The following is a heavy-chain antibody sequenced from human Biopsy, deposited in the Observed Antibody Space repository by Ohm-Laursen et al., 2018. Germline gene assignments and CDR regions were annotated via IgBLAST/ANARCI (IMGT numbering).Heavy chain of an antibody. Sequence: SETLSLTCTVSGGSLSSYSWSWIRQPAGKGLEWIGQIYTSGITNYNSSLKSRVTMSVDTSKKQFSLRMTSVTAADTAVYYCAHGSGSYYKWDFWGRGTLVTVSS. V-gene: IGHV4-4*07. J-gene: IGHJ4*02. CDR2: IYTSGIT. CDR1: GGSLSSYS. CDR3: AHGSGSYYKWDF. D-gene: IGHD3-10*01.